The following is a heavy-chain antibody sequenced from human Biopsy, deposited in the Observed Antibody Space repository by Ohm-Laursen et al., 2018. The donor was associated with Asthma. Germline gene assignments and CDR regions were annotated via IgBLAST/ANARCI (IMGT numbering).Heavy chain of an antibody. Sequence: SLRLSCSASGFIFSNYGMNWVRQAPGKGLEWVAVISYDGSNKYYADSVKGRFTVSRDNSKSTLYLQMNSLRAEDTVVYFCARPYYSDRIGYYGYWGQGTLVTVSS. D-gene: IGHD3-22*01. CDR3: ARPYYSDRIGYYGY. J-gene: IGHJ4*02. CDR1: GFIFSNYG. CDR2: ISYDGSNK. V-gene: IGHV3-30*03.